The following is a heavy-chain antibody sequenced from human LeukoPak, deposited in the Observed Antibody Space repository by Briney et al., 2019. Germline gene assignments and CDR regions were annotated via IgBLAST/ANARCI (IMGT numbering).Heavy chain of an antibody. CDR2: ISIRSSTI. Sequence: GGSLRLSCAASGFTFSSYSMAWVRQAPGKGLEWVSYISIRSSTIYYADSVKGRFTISRDNSKNTLYLQMNSLRAEDTAVYYCAKDDYDSSGYYGGYFDYWGQGTLVTVSS. CDR1: GFTFSSYS. V-gene: IGHV3-48*01. CDR3: AKDDYDSSGYYGGYFDY. J-gene: IGHJ4*02. D-gene: IGHD3-22*01.